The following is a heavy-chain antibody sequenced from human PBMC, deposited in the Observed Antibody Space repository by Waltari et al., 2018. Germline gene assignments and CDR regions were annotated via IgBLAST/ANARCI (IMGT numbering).Heavy chain of an antibody. CDR2: FDPEGGET. J-gene: IGHJ4*02. D-gene: IGHD3-22*01. Sequence: QVQLVQSGAEVKKPGASVKVSCKVSGYTLTELSMHWVRQAPGKGLEWMGGFDPEGGETIYAQKFQGRVTMTEETSTATTYMELSSLRSEDTAVYYCATGRYYDSSGYYDYWGQGTLVTVSS. CDR1: GYTLTELS. V-gene: IGHV1-24*01. CDR3: ATGRYYDSSGYYDY.